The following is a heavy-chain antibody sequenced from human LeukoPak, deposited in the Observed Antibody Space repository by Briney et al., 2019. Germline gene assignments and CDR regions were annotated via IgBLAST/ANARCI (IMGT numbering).Heavy chain of an antibody. CDR2: INHSGST. J-gene: IGHJ4*02. Sequence: PSETLSLTCAVYGGSFSGYYVSWIRQPPGKGLEWIGEINHSGSTNYNPSLKSRVTISVDTSKNQFSLKLSSVTAADTAVYYCARGGYYGDYLFDYWGQGTLVTVSS. CDR3: ARGGYYGDYLFDY. CDR1: GGSFSGYY. D-gene: IGHD4-17*01. V-gene: IGHV4-34*01.